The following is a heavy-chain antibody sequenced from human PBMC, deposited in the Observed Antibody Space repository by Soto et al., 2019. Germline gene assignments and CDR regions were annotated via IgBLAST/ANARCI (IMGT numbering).Heavy chain of an antibody. CDR3: AKDGYGSGSYYPSYYGMDV. V-gene: IGHV3-9*01. D-gene: IGHD3-10*01. Sequence: SLILSCAASGFTFDDYAMHWVRQAPGKGLEWVSGISWNSGSIGYADSVKGRFTISRDNAKNSLYLQMNSLRAEDTALYYCAKDGYGSGSYYPSYYGMDVWGQGTTVTVSS. CDR1: GFTFDDYA. J-gene: IGHJ6*02. CDR2: ISWNSGSI.